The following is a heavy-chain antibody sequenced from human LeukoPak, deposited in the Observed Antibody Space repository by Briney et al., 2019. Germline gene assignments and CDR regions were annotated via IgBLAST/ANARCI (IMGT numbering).Heavy chain of an antibody. Sequence: GGSPRLSCTASGSTFSSYAMSWVRQAPGKGLEWVSAISGSGGSTYYADSVKGRFSISRDDSKNTLYLQMNSQRVEDTAIYYCAKVKWSSSGALDYWGQGTLVSVSS. D-gene: IGHD6-25*01. CDR2: ISGSGGST. V-gene: IGHV3-23*01. CDR3: AKVKWSSSGALDY. CDR1: GSTFSSYA. J-gene: IGHJ4*02.